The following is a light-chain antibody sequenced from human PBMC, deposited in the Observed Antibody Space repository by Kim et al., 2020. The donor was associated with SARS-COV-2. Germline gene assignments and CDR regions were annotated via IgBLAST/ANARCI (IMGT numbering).Light chain of an antibody. CDR1: QIVLSTSNNRNY. CDR3: QQYYSTTPT. J-gene: IGKJ4*01. CDR2: WAS. V-gene: IGKV4-1*01. Sequence: SATINCKSSQIVLSTSNNRNYLGWYQKKPGQPPKLLIYWASTRQSGVPDRFSGSGSGTDFTLTISSLQAEDVAVYYCQQYYSTTPTFGGGTKLEI.